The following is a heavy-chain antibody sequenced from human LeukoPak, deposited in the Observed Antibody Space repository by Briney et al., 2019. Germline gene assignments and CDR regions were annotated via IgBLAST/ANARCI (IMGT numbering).Heavy chain of an antibody. D-gene: IGHD2-21*01. CDR1: GYTLTGFY. J-gene: IGHJ3*02. Sequence: ASVKVSCKASGYTLTGFYMYWVRQAPGQGLDWMGWINPSTGGTNYVQKFQGRVTMTRDTSINTAYMELSRLRSDDTAVYYCATGFVVIGAFDIWGQGTLVAVSS. CDR2: INPSTGGT. CDR3: ATGFVVIGAFDI. V-gene: IGHV1-2*02.